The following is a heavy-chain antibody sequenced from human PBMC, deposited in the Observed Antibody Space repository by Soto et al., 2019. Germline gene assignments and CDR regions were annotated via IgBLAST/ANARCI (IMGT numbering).Heavy chain of an antibody. CDR2: INPNSGGT. Sequence: ASVKVSCKASGYTFTGYYMHWVRQAPGQGLEWMGWINPNSGGTNYAQKFQGWVTMTRDTSISTVYMELSSLRSEDTAVYYCARDKEEYSSSSLDYWGQGTLVTVSS. V-gene: IGHV1-2*04. D-gene: IGHD6-6*01. CDR3: ARDKEEYSSSSLDY. J-gene: IGHJ4*02. CDR1: GYTFTGYY.